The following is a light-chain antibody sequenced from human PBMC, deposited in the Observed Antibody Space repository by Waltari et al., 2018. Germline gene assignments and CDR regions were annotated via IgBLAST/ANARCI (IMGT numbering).Light chain of an antibody. CDR3: QSFQNSQTV. V-gene: IGLV6-57*02. J-gene: IGLJ3*02. CDR1: SGSIASNH. CDR2: EDN. Sequence: NFMLTQPHSVSASPGKTVTISCTASSGSIASNHVQWHQRRPDSAPKTLIYEDNKRPSGVPDRFSGSIDSSSNSASLTISGLKTEDEADYYCQSFQNSQTVFGGGTKLTVL.